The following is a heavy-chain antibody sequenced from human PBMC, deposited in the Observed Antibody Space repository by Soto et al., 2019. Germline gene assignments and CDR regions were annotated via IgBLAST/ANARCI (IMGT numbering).Heavy chain of an antibody. Sequence: KPSETLSLTCAVYGGSFSGYYWSWIRQPPGKGLEWIGEINHSGSTNYNPSLKSRVTISVDTSKNQFSLKLSSVTAADTAVYYCARRSSSYYYYYGMDVWGQGTTVTVSS. J-gene: IGHJ6*02. D-gene: IGHD6-6*01. V-gene: IGHV4-34*01. CDR3: ARRSSSYYYYYGMDV. CDR1: GGSFSGYY. CDR2: INHSGST.